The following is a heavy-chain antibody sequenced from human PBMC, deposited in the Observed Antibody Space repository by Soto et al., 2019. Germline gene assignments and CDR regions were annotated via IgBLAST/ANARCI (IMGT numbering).Heavy chain of an antibody. CDR2: IFYTGSV. V-gene: IGHV4-39*01. Sequence: PSETLSLTCVVSGASVSSGRFYWGWVRQSPGKGLEWIASIFYTGSVHSNPALESRVTMSVDTSKNQCSLSLASVTASDTAVYFCARRRSGAHWFDPWGQGTVVPVSS. J-gene: IGHJ5*02. CDR1: GASVSSGRFY. CDR3: ARRRSGAHWFDP. D-gene: IGHD3-10*01.